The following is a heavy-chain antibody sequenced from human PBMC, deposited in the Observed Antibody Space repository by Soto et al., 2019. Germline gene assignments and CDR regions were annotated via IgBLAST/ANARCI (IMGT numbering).Heavy chain of an antibody. CDR2: IYSGGST. CDR1: GFTVSSNY. J-gene: IGHJ4*02. Sequence: GGSLRLSCAASGFTVSSNYMSWVRQAPGKGLEWVSVIYSGGSTYYADSVKGRFTISRDNSKNTLYLQMNSLRAEDTAVYYCARKRWASSYFDYWGKGTLVTVSS. CDR3: ARKRWASSYFDY. V-gene: IGHV3-66*01.